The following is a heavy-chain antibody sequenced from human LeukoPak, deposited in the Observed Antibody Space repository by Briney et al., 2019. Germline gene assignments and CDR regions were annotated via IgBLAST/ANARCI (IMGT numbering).Heavy chain of an antibody. CDR3: ARVPPARVLRFLEWYVADYMDV. Sequence: PSETLSLTCTVSGGSISSGSYYWSWIRQPAGKRLEWIGHIYRSGSTNYNPSLKSRVTISVDTSKNQFSLKLSSVTAADTAVYYCARVPPARVLRFLEWYVADYMDVWGKGTTVTVSS. CDR1: GGSISSGSYY. CDR2: IYRSGST. J-gene: IGHJ6*03. V-gene: IGHV4-61*09. D-gene: IGHD3-3*01.